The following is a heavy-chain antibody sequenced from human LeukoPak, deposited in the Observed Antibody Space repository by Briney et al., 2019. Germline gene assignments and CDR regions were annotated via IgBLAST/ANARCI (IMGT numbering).Heavy chain of an antibody. Sequence: GGSLRLSCAASGFTVSSNYMSWVRQAPGKGLEWVSVIYSGGSTYYEDSVKGRFTISRDNSKNTLYLQMNSLRGEDTAVYYCARTYYYDSSGYLGPDYWGQGTLVTVSS. CDR2: IYSGGST. D-gene: IGHD3-22*01. V-gene: IGHV3-66*01. CDR3: ARTYYYDSSGYLGPDY. CDR1: GFTVSSNY. J-gene: IGHJ4*02.